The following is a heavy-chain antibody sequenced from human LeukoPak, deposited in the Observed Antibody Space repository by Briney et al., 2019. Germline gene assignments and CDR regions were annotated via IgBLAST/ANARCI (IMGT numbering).Heavy chain of an antibody. Sequence: VASVKVSCEASGYTFTSYAMHWVRQAPGQRLEWMGWINAGNGNTKYSQKFQGRVTITRDTSASTAYMELSSLRSEDTAVYYCARDLVTMVRGVPSPGYWGQGTLVTVSS. J-gene: IGHJ4*02. V-gene: IGHV1-3*01. CDR2: INAGNGNT. CDR3: ARDLVTMVRGVPSPGY. CDR1: GYTFTSYA. D-gene: IGHD3-10*01.